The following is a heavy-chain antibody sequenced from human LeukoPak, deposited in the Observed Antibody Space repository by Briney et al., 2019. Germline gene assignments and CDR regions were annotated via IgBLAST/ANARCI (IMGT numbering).Heavy chain of an antibody. CDR1: GGSISSYY. CDR2: IYTSGST. Sequence: PSETLSLTCTVSGGSISSYYWSWIRQPAGKGLEWIGRIYTSGSTNYNPSLKSRVTMSVDTSKNQFSLKLSSVTAADTAVYYCARDSEDFDWLSGSRNYFDYWGQGTLVTVSS. V-gene: IGHV4-4*07. J-gene: IGHJ4*02. CDR3: ARDSEDFDWLSGSRNYFDY. D-gene: IGHD3-9*01.